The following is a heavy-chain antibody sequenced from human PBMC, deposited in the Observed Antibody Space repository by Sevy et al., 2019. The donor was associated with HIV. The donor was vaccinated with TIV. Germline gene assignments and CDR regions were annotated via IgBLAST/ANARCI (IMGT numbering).Heavy chain of an antibody. CDR3: ARGVYYYDSSAYFAFDI. Sequence: GGSLRLSCAASGFTFSSYWMNWVRQAPGKGLEWVANIKQDGSEKYYVDSVKGRFTISRDNAKNSLYLQMNSLRAEDTAVYYCARGVYYYDSSAYFAFDIWGRGTMVTASS. D-gene: IGHD3-22*01. J-gene: IGHJ3*02. V-gene: IGHV3-7*01. CDR1: GFTFSSYW. CDR2: IKQDGSEK.